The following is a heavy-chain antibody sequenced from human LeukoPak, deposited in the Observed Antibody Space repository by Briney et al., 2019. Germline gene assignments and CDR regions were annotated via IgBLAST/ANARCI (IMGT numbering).Heavy chain of an antibody. J-gene: IGHJ4*02. D-gene: IGHD1-7*01. V-gene: IGHV3-23*01. Sequence: GGSLRLSCAASGFTFSSYSMSWVRQAPGKGLEWVSAISGSGGSTYYADSVKGRFTISRDNSKNTLYLQMNSLRAEDTAVYYCAKGDKGTGTTSFDYWGQGTLVTVSS. CDR1: GFTFSSYS. CDR2: ISGSGGST. CDR3: AKGDKGTGTTSFDY.